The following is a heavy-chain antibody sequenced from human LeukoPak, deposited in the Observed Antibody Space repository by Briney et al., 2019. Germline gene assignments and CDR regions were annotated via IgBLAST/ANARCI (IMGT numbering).Heavy chain of an antibody. CDR3: ARGTLTTMIVVGAT. CDR2: MNPNSGNT. Sequence: ASVKVSCKASGYTFTSYDINWVRQATGQGLEWMGWMNPNSGNTGYAQKFQGRVTMTRDTSISTAYMELSRLRSDDTAVYYCARGTLTTMIVVGATWGQGTLVTVSS. V-gene: IGHV1-8*02. J-gene: IGHJ5*02. CDR1: GYTFTSYD. D-gene: IGHD3-22*01.